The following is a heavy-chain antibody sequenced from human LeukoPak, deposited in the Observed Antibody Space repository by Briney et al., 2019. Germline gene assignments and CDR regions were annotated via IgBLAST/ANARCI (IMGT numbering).Heavy chain of an antibody. D-gene: IGHD6-6*01. V-gene: IGHV4-59*01. Sequence: SETLSLTCTVSGGSISSYYWSWIRQPPGKGLEWIGYIYYSGSTNYNPSLKSRVTISVDTSKNQFSLKLSSVTAADTAVYYCAREEGSAFGNWGQGTMVTVSS. J-gene: IGHJ3*02. CDR1: GGSISSYY. CDR2: IYYSGST. CDR3: AREEGSAFGN.